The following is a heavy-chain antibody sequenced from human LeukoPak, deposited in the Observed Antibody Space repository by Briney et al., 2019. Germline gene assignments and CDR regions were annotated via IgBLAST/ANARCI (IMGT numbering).Heavy chain of an antibody. CDR2: FRSSGGST. CDR3: AKYCSGGNCYSGLY. J-gene: IGHJ4*02. D-gene: IGHD2-15*01. Sequence: GGSLRLSCAASGFTFSSYSMNWVRQAPGKGLEWVSTFRSSGGSTYYADSVKGRFTISRDSSTNTLFLQMNSLRAEDTAVYYCAKYCSGGNCYSGLYWGQGTLVTVSS. CDR1: GFTFSSYS. V-gene: IGHV3-23*01.